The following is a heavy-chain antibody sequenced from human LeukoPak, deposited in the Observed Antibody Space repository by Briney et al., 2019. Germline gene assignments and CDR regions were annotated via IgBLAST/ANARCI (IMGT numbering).Heavy chain of an antibody. CDR1: GFTFSSYA. D-gene: IGHD6-13*01. CDR3: AIREPIGY. J-gene: IGHJ4*02. V-gene: IGHV3-23*01. CDR2: ISGSGDRT. Sequence: GGSLRLSCAASGFTFSSYAMSWVRQAPGKGLEWVSAISGSGDRTDYADSVRGRFTISRDNSRSTLYLQMNSLRVEDTAIYYCAIREPIGYWGQGSLVTVSP.